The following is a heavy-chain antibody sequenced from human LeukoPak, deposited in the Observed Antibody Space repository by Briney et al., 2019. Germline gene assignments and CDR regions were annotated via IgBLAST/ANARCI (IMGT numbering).Heavy chain of an antibody. CDR2: IYYSGST. J-gene: IGHJ6*03. V-gene: IGHV4-30-4*07. D-gene: IGHD3-9*01. CDR1: GGSISSGGYS. Sequence: PSQTLSLTCAVSGGSISSGGYSWSWIRQPPGKGLEWIGYIYYSGSTYYNPSLKSRVTISVDTSKNQFSLKLSSVTAADTAVYYCARARYFDWLLGYYYYMDVWGKGTTVTVSS. CDR3: ARARYFDWLLGYYYYMDV.